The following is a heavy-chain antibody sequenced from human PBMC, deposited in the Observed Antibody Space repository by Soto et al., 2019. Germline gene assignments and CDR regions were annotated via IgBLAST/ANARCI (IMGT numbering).Heavy chain of an antibody. Sequence: SVKVSCKASGGTFSSYAISWVRQAPGQGLEWMGGIIPIFGTANYAQKFQGRVTITADESTSTAYMELSSLRSEDTAVYYCASDQVCSSTSCYNPYYYYGMDVWGQGTTVTVSS. J-gene: IGHJ6*02. CDR3: ASDQVCSSTSCYNPYYYYGMDV. CDR2: IIPIFGTA. D-gene: IGHD2-2*02. V-gene: IGHV1-69*13. CDR1: GGTFSSYA.